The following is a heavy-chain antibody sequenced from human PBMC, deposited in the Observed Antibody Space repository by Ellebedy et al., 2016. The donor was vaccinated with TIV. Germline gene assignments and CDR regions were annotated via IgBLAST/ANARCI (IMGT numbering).Heavy chain of an antibody. D-gene: IGHD3-16*01. Sequence: GSLRLSXTVSGDSISNSNFYWGWVRQPPGKGLEWIGHVYYSGTTHYNPSLKSPVTMSVDTSKNQFTLSLNSVTAADTAVYYCARGGEGVAEFGVWGNGTAVTVS. CDR1: GDSISNSNFY. J-gene: IGHJ6*03. CDR3: ARGGEGVAEFGV. V-gene: IGHV4-39*06. CDR2: VYYSGTT.